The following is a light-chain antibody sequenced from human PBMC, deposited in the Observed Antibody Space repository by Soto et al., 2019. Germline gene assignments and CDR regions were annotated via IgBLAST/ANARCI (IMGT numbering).Light chain of an antibody. CDR1: SSDVGSYNL. CDR3: CSYAGSSTFE. CDR2: EGS. V-gene: IGLV2-23*03. J-gene: IGLJ2*01. Sequence: QSALTQPASVSGSPGQSITISCTGTSSDVGSYNLVSWYQQHPGKAPKLMIYEGSKRPSGVSNRFSGSKSGNTASLTISGPRAEDEADYYCCSYAGSSTFEFGGGTKLTVL.